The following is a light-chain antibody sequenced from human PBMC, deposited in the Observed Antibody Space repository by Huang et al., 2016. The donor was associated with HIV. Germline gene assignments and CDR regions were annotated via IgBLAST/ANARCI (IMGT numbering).Light chain of an antibody. CDR3: QQYNTSPRT. CDR2: GSS. V-gene: IGKV3-15*01. Sequence: ENLMTQSPSTLSVSPGESATRSCRASQSVFKNLAWYQQKPGQAPKLLIYGSSTRAAGIPARFSGSGSGTDFTLTISSLQCEDFAVYYCQQYNTSPRTFGQGTKVEV. CDR1: QSVFKN. J-gene: IGKJ1*01.